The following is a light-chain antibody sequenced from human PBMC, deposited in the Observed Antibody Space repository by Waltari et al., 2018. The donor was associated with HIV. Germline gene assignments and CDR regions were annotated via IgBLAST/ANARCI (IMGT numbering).Light chain of an antibody. V-gene: IGLV2-14*01. J-gene: IGLJ3*02. CDR2: GVS. CDR3: VSYISSASPE. Sequence: QSALTQPASVSGSPGQSITISCTGTTSEFDKYKDVSWYQLHPGKAPKLIIFGVSFRPSGVSDRFSGFKSGTTASLTISGLQAEDEAYYFCVSYISSASPEFGGGTKVTVL. CDR1: TSEFDKYKD.